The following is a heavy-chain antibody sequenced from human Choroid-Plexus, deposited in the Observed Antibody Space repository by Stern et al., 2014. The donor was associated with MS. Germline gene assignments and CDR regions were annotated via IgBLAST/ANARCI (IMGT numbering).Heavy chain of an antibody. Sequence: VQLVESGGGVVQPGRPLRLSCVASGFTFGSCAMHWVRHAPGKGLAWVAGVSYDGSNKYYADSVKGRFTISRDNSQNTLYMQMSSLRPEDTAVYYCAKDRQYLTYFFDHWGQGSLVTVSS. CDR2: VSYDGSNK. CDR3: AKDRQYLTYFFDH. V-gene: IGHV3-30*04. D-gene: IGHD2/OR15-2a*01. CDR1: GFTFGSCA. J-gene: IGHJ5*02.